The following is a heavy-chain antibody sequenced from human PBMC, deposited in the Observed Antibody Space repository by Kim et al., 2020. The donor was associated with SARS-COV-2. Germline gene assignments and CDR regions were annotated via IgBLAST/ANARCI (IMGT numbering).Heavy chain of an antibody. Sequence: ASVKVSCKASGYTFTSYGISWVRQAPGQGLEWMGWISAYNGNTNYAQKLQGRVTMTTDTSTSTAYMELRSLRSDDTAVYYCARESYYDSSGYIRGADAFDIWGQGTMVTVSS. D-gene: IGHD3-22*01. CDR1: GYTFTSYG. V-gene: IGHV1-18*01. CDR3: ARESYYDSSGYIRGADAFDI. CDR2: ISAYNGNT. J-gene: IGHJ3*02.